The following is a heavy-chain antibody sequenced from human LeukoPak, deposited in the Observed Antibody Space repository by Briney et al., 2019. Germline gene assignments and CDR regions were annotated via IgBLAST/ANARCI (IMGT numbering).Heavy chain of an antibody. V-gene: IGHV3-30*02. Sequence: GGSLRLSCAASGFTFSSYAMHWVRQAPGKGLEWVAFLRYDGSNKYYADSVKGRFTISRDNSKNTLYLQMNSLRAEDTAVYYCAKEYDILTGYYAFDIWGQGTMVTVSS. J-gene: IGHJ3*02. D-gene: IGHD3-9*01. CDR3: AKEYDILTGYYAFDI. CDR1: GFTFSSYA. CDR2: LRYDGSNK.